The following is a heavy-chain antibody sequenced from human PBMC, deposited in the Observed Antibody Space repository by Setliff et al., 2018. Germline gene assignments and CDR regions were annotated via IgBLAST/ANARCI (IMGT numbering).Heavy chain of an antibody. CDR3: ARDQYTSGWHGPPESYFDC. CDR1: GDSISRYY. J-gene: IGHJ4*01. V-gene: IGHV4-59*01. Sequence: SETLSLTCTVSGDSISRYYWSWIRQPPGKGLEWIGYIQNGGNTKYNPFLGSRITMSVDTSKNQFSLKLSSVTAADTAVYYCARDQYTSGWHGPPESYFDCWGLGILVTVSS. D-gene: IGHD6-19*01. CDR2: IQNGGNT.